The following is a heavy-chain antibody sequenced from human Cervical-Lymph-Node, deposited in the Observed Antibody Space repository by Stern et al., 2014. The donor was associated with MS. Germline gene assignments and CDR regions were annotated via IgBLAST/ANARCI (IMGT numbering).Heavy chain of an antibody. D-gene: IGHD6-19*01. CDR3: AKGRTVAGKNVGAFDF. Sequence: VQLVESGGGVVQPGRSLRLSCAASGFTFRNFGMHWVRPAPGKGLEWVALISYDVNDKYYADSVKVRFTIYRDNSKNTLYLQMNSLRAEDTAVYYCAKGRTVAGKNVGAFDFWGQGTMVIVSS. V-gene: IGHV3-30*18. CDR2: ISYDVNDK. J-gene: IGHJ3*01. CDR1: GFTFRNFG.